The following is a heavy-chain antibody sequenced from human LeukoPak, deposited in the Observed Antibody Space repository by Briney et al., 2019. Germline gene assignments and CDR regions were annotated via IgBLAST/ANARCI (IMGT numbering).Heavy chain of an antibody. V-gene: IGHV3-48*04. CDR1: GFTFRSYG. D-gene: IGHD1-14*01. CDR3: ARGQVFYGMDV. J-gene: IGHJ6*02. CDR2: ISSGSSTI. Sequence: GGSLRLSCAASGFTFRSYGMNWVRQAPGKGLEWVSYISSGSSTIYYADSVKGRFTISRDNAKDSLYLQMNSLRAEDTAVYYCARGQVFYGMDVWGQGTTVTVSS.